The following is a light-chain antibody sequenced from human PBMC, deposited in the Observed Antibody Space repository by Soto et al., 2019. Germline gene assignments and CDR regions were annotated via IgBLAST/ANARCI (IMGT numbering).Light chain of an antibody. Sequence: EIVMTQSPATLSVSPGERATLSCRASQSVSSNLAWYQQKPGQAPRLLIYGASTRATGIPARFGGSGSGTEFTLTICSLQSEDFAVYYCPHYNNWPPWTFGQGTKVEIK. V-gene: IGKV3-15*01. CDR1: QSVSSN. CDR3: PHYNNWPPWT. CDR2: GAS. J-gene: IGKJ1*01.